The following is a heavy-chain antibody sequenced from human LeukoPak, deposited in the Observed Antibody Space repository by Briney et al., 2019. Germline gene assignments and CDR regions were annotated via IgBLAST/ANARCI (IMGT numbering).Heavy chain of an antibody. D-gene: IGHD3-3*01. Sequence: GGSLRLSCAASGYRFSNYYMIWVRQAPGEGLECISYITSIRCIIYYAGTVKGRFAVPRDNAKNLLYLEMDSLRVEDTALYFFARVVPGVTGGDYWGGGTLVSVSS. V-gene: IGHV3-48*01. CDR3: ARVVPGVTGGDY. J-gene: IGHJ4*02. CDR1: GYRFSNYY. CDR2: ITSIRCII.